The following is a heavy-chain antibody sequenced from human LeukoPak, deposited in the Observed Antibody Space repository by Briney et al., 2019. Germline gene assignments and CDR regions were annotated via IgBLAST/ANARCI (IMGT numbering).Heavy chain of an antibody. CDR3: ARDRSYAVNQGGWLDP. J-gene: IGHJ5*02. V-gene: IGHV3-30*01. D-gene: IGHD2-2*01. CDR1: GFTFSNFA. Sequence: GGSLRLSCVASGFTFSNFAIHWVRQGPGKGLEWVAVTSDDGRKKYYADSVKGRFTISRDNSKNTLYLQMNSLRTDDTAIYYCARDRSYAVNQGGWLDPWGQGTLASVSS. CDR2: TSDDGRKK.